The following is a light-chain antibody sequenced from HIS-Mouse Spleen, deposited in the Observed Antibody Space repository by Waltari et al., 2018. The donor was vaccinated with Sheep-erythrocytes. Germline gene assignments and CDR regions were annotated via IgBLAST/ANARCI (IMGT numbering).Light chain of an antibody. CDR3: QQYNNWPPLT. J-gene: IGKJ4*01. Sequence: IVMTQSSATLSVSPGVRATPSCSASQSVSSNLPWHQQKPGQAPRLLIYGASTRATGIPARISGSGSRKEFTLTISSLQSEDFAVYYCQQYNNWPPLTFGGGTKVEIK. CDR1: QSVSSN. V-gene: IGKV3-15*01. CDR2: GAS.